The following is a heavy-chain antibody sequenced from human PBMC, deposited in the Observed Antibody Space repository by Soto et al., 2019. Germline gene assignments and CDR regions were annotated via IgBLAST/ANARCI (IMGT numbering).Heavy chain of an antibody. V-gene: IGHV6-1*01. Sequence: KQSQTLSLTCAISGDSVSSNSAAWNWIRQSPSRGLEWLGRTYYRSKWYNDYAVSVKSRITINPDTSKNQFSLQLNSLTPEDTAVYYCARDPESSSWIPFYSRVYFDYWGQGTLVTVSS. CDR3: ARDPESSSWIPFYSRVYFDY. CDR1: GDSVSSNSAA. D-gene: IGHD1-26*01. CDR2: TYYRSKWYN. J-gene: IGHJ4*02.